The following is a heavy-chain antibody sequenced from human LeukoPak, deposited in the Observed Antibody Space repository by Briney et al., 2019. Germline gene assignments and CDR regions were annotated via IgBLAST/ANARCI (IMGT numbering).Heavy chain of an antibody. J-gene: IGHJ6*03. CDR1: GFTFSSYA. Sequence: GGSLRLSCAASGFTFSSYAVSWVRQAPGKGLEWVSSISGSGGSTYSADSVKGRFTISRDNSKNTLYLQMNSLRAEDTAVYYCAKDGEPHCSSTSCHNYYYMDVWGKGTTVTVSS. CDR3: AKDGEPHCSSTSCHNYYYMDV. V-gene: IGHV3-23*01. D-gene: IGHD2-2*01. CDR2: ISGSGGST.